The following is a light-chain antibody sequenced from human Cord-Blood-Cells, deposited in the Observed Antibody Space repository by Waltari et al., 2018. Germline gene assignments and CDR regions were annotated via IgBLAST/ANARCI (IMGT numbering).Light chain of an antibody. Sequence: QSVLTQPPPASGTPGQRVTISCSGSSSNTGSHYVHWYQQLPGTAPKLLIYRNNQRPSGVPDRFSGSKSGTSASLAISGLRSEDEADYYCAAWDDSLSGRVFGGGTKLTVL. CDR3: AAWDDSLSGRV. CDR1: SSNTGSHY. J-gene: IGLJ3*02. CDR2: RNN. V-gene: IGLV1-47*01.